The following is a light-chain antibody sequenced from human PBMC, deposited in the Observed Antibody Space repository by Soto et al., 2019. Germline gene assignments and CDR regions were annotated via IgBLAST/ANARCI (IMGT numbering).Light chain of an antibody. CDR1: SSDVGGHTY. CDR3: SSYTTRNTRKXV. J-gene: IGLJ1*01. Sequence: QSALTQPASVSGSPGQAITISCTVTSSDVGGHTYVSWYQQHPGKAPKFIIYDVINRPSGVSNRFSGSKSGNTASLTISGLQAEDEADYYGSSYTTRNTRKXVFGTGTKVTVL. V-gene: IGLV2-14*01. CDR2: DVI.